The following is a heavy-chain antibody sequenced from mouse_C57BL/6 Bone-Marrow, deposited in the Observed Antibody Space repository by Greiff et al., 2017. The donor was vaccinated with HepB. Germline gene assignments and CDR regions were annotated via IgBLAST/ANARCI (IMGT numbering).Heavy chain of an antibody. J-gene: IGHJ4*01. CDR3: ARQTTVMDAMDY. CDR2: ISNGGGST. Sequence: EVKLMESGGGLVQPGGSLKLSCAASGFTFSDYYMYWVRQTPEKRLEWVAYISNGGGSTYYPDTVKGRFTISRDNAKNTLYLQMSRLKSEDTAMYYCARQTTVMDAMDYWGQGTSVTVSS. CDR1: GFTFSDYY. D-gene: IGHD1-1*01. V-gene: IGHV5-12*01.